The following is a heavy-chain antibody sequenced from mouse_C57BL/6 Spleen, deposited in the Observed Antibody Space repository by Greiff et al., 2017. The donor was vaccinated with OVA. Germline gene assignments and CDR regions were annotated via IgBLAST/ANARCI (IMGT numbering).Heavy chain of an antibody. CDR2: ISSGSSTI. V-gene: IGHV5-17*01. CDR3: ARGSNYDAMDY. CDR1: GFTFSDYG. D-gene: IGHD1-1*01. J-gene: IGHJ4*01. Sequence: EVQRVESGGGLVKPGGSLKLSCAASGFTFSDYGMHWVRQAPEKGLEWVAYISSGSSTISYADTVKGRFTISRDNAKNTLFLQMTSLRSEDTAMYYCARGSNYDAMDYWGQGTSVTVSS.